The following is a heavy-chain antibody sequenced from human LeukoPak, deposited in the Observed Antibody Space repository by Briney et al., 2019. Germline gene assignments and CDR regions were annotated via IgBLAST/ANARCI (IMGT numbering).Heavy chain of an antibody. CDR1: GGTFSGYA. D-gene: IGHD1-20*01. CDR2: IIPIFGTA. CDR3: AREGGITGTPPGLDY. J-gene: IGHJ4*02. Sequence: SVKDSCKASGGTFSGYAISWVRQAPGQGLEWMGGIIPIFGTANYAQKFQGRVTITTDESTSTAYMELSSLRSEDTAVYYCAREGGITGTPPGLDYWGQGTLVTVSS. V-gene: IGHV1-69*05.